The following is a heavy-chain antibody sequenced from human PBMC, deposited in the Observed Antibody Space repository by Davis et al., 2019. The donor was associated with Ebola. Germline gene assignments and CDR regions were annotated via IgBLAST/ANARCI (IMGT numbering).Heavy chain of an antibody. CDR1: GYTFTSYG. Sequence: ASVKVSCKASGYTFTSYGISWVRQAPGQGLEWMGWISAYNGNTNYAQKLQGRVTMTTDTSTSTACMELRSLRSDDTAVYYCARRATMVRGVIITNYGMDVWGQGTTVTVSS. J-gene: IGHJ6*02. CDR2: ISAYNGNT. CDR3: ARRATMVRGVIITNYGMDV. V-gene: IGHV1-18*01. D-gene: IGHD3-10*01.